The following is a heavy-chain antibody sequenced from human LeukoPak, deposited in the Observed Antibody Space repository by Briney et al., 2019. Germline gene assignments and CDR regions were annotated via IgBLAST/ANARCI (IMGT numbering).Heavy chain of an antibody. CDR2: IYHSGST. CDR1: GGSISSSRYY. CDR3: ARAGYYYDSSDFDY. D-gene: IGHD3-22*01. J-gene: IGHJ4*02. Sequence: SETLSLTCTVSGGSISSSRYYWSWIRQPPGKGLEWIVYIYHSGSTYYNPSLKSRVTISVDRSKNQFSLKLSSVTAADTAVYYCARAGYYYDSSDFDYWGQGTLVTVSS. V-gene: IGHV4-30-2*01.